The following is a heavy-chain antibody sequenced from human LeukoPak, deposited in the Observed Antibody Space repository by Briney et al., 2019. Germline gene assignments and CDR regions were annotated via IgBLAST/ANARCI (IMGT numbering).Heavy chain of an antibody. J-gene: IGHJ4*02. CDR1: GYTFTSYT. V-gene: IGHV1-69*04. Sequence: SVKVSCKASGYTFTSYTISWVRQAPGQGLEWMGRIIPILGIANYAQKFQGRVTITADKSTSTAYMELSSLRSEDTAVYYCAREDDSSGYYYAPLDYWGQGTLVTVSS. CDR2: IIPILGIA. CDR3: AREDDSSGYYYAPLDY. D-gene: IGHD3-22*01.